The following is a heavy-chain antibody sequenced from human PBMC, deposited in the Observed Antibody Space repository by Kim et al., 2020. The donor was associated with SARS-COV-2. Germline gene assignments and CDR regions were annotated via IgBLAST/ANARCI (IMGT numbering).Heavy chain of an antibody. J-gene: IGHJ4*02. CDR3: ARGSLRGVVPAAMDFDY. CDR1: GGSFSGYY. CDR2: INHSGST. Sequence: SETLSLTCAVYGGSFSGYYWSWIRQPPGKGLEWIGEINHSGSTNYNPSLKSRVTISVDTSKNQFSLKLSSVTAADTAVYYCARGSLRGVVPAAMDFDYWGQGTLVTVSS. V-gene: IGHV4-34*01. D-gene: IGHD2-2*01.